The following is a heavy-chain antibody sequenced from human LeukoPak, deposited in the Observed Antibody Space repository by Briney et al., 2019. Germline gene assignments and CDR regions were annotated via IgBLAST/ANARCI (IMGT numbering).Heavy chain of an antibody. CDR2: IYYSGST. CDR1: GGSISSYY. D-gene: IGHD6-13*01. Sequence: PSETLSLTCTVSGGSISSYYWSWIRQRPGKGLEWIGYIYYSGSTNYNPSLKSRVTISVDTSKNQFSLKLSSVTAADTAVYYCARDLAAAGTRWFDPWGQGTLVTVSS. J-gene: IGHJ5*02. V-gene: IGHV4-59*01. CDR3: ARDLAAAGTRWFDP.